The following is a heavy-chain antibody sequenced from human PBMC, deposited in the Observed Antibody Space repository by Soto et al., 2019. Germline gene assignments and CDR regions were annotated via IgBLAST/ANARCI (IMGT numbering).Heavy chain of an antibody. J-gene: IGHJ6*02. D-gene: IGHD6-25*01. Sequence: GESLKSSCKGSGYSCTSYWVGWVRQMPGKGLEWMGIIYPGDSDTRYSPSFQGQVTISADKSISTAYLQWSSLKASDTAMYYCARHSASSDVYGMDVCRQLTTVTAS. V-gene: IGHV5-51*01. CDR2: IYPGDSDT. CDR1: GYSCTSYW. CDR3: ARHSASSDVYGMDV.